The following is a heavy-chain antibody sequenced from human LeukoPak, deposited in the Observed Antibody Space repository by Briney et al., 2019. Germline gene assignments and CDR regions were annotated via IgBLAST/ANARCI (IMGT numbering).Heavy chain of an antibody. CDR3: ARDSSSSWYYSDY. J-gene: IGHJ4*02. CDR2: IYSGGST. Sequence: TGGSLRLSCAASGFTVSSNYMSWVRQAPGKGLEWVSVIYSGGSTYYADSVKGRFTISRDNSKNTLCLQMNSLRAEDTAVYYCARDSSSSWYYSDYWGQGTLVTVS. V-gene: IGHV3-53*01. CDR1: GFTVSSNY. D-gene: IGHD6-13*01.